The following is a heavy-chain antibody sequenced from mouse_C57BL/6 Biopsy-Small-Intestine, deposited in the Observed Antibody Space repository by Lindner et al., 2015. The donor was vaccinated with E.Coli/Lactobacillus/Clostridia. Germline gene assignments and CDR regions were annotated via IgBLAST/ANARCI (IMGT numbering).Heavy chain of an antibody. J-gene: IGHJ4*01. D-gene: IGHD1-3*01. CDR3: ARRVITRDYYAMDY. CDR2: ISSGNNTI. Sequence: VQLQESGGGLVKPGGSLKLSCAASGFTFSDSGMHWVRQAPEKGLEWVAYISSGNNTIYYADSVKGRFTISRDNAKNTLILQMTSLRSEDTAMYYCARRVITRDYYAMDYWGQGTSVTVSS. V-gene: IGHV5-17*01. CDR1: GFTFSDSG.